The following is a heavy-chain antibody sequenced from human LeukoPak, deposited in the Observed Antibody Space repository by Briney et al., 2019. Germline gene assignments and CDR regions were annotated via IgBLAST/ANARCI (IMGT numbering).Heavy chain of an antibody. CDR3: ASRLDYYGSGSYFR. V-gene: IGHV3-11*04. CDR2: ISSSGSTI. D-gene: IGHD3-10*01. Sequence: GGSLRLSCAASGFTFSDYYMSWIRQAPGKGPEWVSYISSSGSTIYYADSVKGRFTISRDNAKNSLYLQMNSLRAEDTAVYYCASRLDYYGSGSYFRWGQGTLVTVSS. J-gene: IGHJ4*02. CDR1: GFTFSDYY.